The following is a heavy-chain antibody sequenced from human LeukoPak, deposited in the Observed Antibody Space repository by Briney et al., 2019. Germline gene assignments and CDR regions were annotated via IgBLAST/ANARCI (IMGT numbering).Heavy chain of an antibody. CDR1: GYTFTSYA. Sequence: ASVKLSCKASGYTFTSYAISWVRQAPGQGLEWMGWISAYNGNTHYAQKLQGRVTMTTDTSTTTAYMELRSLRSDDTAVYYCARGENIYFDYWGQGTLVTVSS. CDR2: ISAYNGNT. CDR3: ARGENIYFDY. J-gene: IGHJ4*02. V-gene: IGHV1-18*01. D-gene: IGHD2/OR15-2a*01.